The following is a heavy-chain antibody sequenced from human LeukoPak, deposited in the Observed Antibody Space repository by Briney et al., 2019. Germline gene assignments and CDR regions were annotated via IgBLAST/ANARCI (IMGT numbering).Heavy chain of an antibody. CDR3: AQDMNSGWYNWFDP. V-gene: IGHV3-43*02. Sequence: PGGSLRLSCAASGFTFDDYAMHWVRQAPGKGLEWVSLISGDGGSTYYADSVKARLPITRDNSKNSLYLQMNSLRTDETALFYCAQDMNSGWYNWFDPWGQGTLVTVSS. CDR1: GFTFDDYA. D-gene: IGHD6-19*01. CDR2: ISGDGGST. J-gene: IGHJ5*02.